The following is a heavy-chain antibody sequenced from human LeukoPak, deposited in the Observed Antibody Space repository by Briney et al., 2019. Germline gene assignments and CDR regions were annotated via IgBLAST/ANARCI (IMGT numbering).Heavy chain of an antibody. CDR2: ISGYNSNT. D-gene: IGHD3-9*01. V-gene: IGHV1-18*01. Sequence: GASVKVSCKASGYTFTKYGISWVRQAPGKGLEWMGWISGYNSNTKNVQKFRGRVTMTTDTSTSTAYMELRSLRSDDTAVYFCARKAYDFLTGYFQPNWFDPWGQGTLVTVSS. CDR1: GYTFTKYG. J-gene: IGHJ5*02. CDR3: ARKAYDFLTGYFQPNWFDP.